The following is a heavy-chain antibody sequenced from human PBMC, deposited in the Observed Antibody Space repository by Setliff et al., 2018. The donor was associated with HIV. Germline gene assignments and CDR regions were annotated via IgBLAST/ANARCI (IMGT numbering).Heavy chain of an antibody. CDR2: IYHTGRT. D-gene: IGHD3-16*01. CDR1: GGSISDDKW. CDR3: TRAPGGGKDYFAY. J-gene: IGHJ4*02. V-gene: IGHV4-4*02. Sequence: PSETLSLTCAVSGGSISDDKWWDWVRQPPGKGPEWVGEIYHTGRTNYDSSLKSRVTMSVDKTKNEFSLKMTSVTAADTAVYYCTRAPGGGKDYFAYWGRGILVTVS.